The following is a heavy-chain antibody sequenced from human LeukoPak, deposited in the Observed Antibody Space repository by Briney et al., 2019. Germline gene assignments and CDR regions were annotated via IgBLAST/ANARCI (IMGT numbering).Heavy chain of an antibody. CDR1: GFTFSSYA. D-gene: IGHD3-10*01. CDR3: TTYGSGRKFDY. V-gene: IGHV3-15*04. J-gene: IGHJ4*02. CDR2: IESKTDGGTT. Sequence: GGSLRLSCAGSGFTFSSYAMSWVRQAPGKGLEWVGRIESKTDGGTTDYAALVKGRFTISRDDSTNTLYLQMNSLKSEDTAVYYCTTYGSGRKFDYWGQGVLVTVSS.